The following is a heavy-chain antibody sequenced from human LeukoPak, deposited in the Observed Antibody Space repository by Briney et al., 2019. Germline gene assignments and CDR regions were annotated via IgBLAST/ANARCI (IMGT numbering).Heavy chain of an antibody. CDR1: GGSISSSSYY. D-gene: IGHD3-9*01. CDR2: IYYSGST. CDR3: ARAKTYEYYDILTGYYRGGRWYFDY. Sequence: SETLSLTCTVSGGSISSSSYYWGWIRQPPGKGLEWIGSIYYSGSTYYNPSLKSRVTISVDTSKNQFSLKLSSVTAADTAVYYCARAKTYEYYDILTGYYRGGRWYFDYWGQGTLVTVSS. J-gene: IGHJ4*02. V-gene: IGHV4-39*07.